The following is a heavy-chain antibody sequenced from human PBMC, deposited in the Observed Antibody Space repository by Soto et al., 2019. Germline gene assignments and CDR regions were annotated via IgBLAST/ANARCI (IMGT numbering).Heavy chain of an antibody. V-gene: IGHV3-64*01. D-gene: IGHD6-19*01. CDR2: ISSNGGST. CDR3: ARQWLDSYYFDY. CDR1: GFTFSSYA. Sequence: GGSLRLSCSASGFTFSSYAMHWVRQAPGKGLEYVSAISSNGGSTYYANSVKGRFTISRDNSKNTLYLQMGSLRAEDMAVYYCARQWLDSYYFDYRGQGTLVTVSS. J-gene: IGHJ4*02.